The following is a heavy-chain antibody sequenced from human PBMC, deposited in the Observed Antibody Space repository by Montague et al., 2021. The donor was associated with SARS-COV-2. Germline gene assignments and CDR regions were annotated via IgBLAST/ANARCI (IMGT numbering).Heavy chain of an antibody. CDR3: AHSFFFASMGDFDS. J-gene: IGHJ4*02. CDR2: IFWNDDK. CDR1: GFSLISDGVG. D-gene: IGHD2/OR15-2a*01. V-gene: IGHV2-5*01. Sequence: PALVKPTQTLTLTCTFSGFSLISDGVGVGWIRQPPGKALEWLALIFWNDDKRYNTSLKNRLTVTKDTSKNQVVLTMTNMDPLDTDTYYCAHSFFFASMGDFDSWGQGTLVTVSS.